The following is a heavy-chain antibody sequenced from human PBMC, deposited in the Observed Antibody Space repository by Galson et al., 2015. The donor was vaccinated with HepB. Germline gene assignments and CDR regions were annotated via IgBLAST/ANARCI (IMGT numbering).Heavy chain of an antibody. Sequence: SVKVSCKASGYTFTSYDMHWVRQAPGQRLEWMGRINAGNGNTKYSQKFQGRVTITRDTSASTAYMELSSLRSEDTAVYYCARRFPSSTAGMNAFAISGQASMVTVSS. V-gene: IGHV1-3*01. CDR1: GYTFTSYD. CDR2: INAGNGNT. J-gene: IGHJ3*02. D-gene: IGHD6-13*01. CDR3: ARRFPSSTAGMNAFAI.